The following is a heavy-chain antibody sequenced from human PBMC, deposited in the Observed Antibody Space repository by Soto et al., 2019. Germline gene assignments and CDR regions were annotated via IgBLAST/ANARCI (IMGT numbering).Heavy chain of an antibody. J-gene: IGHJ4*02. D-gene: IGHD3-9*01. CDR2: ISGSSSTI. V-gene: IGHV3-48*02. CDR1: GFTFSSYT. Sequence: EVQLVESGGDLVQPGGSLRLSCAASGFTFSSYTMTWVRQAPGKGLEWLSYISGSSSTIYYADSVKGRFTISRDNAKNSLYLQMNSLRDEDTAVYYCARGDSYDILTAIIPRRYSFDYWGQGTLVTVSS. CDR3: ARGDSYDILTAIIPRRYSFDY.